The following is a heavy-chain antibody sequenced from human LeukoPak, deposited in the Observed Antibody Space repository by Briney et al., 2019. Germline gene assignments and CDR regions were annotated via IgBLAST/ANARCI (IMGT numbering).Heavy chain of an antibody. CDR2: IYYSGST. D-gene: IGHD3-10*01. Sequence: SETLSLTCTVSGGSISSYYWSWIRQPPGKGLEWIGYIYYSGSTNYNPSLKSRVTISVDTSKNLFSLKLSSVTAADTAVYYCARDRGFGELPDYYGMDVWGQGTTVTVSS. J-gene: IGHJ6*02. CDR3: ARDRGFGELPDYYGMDV. V-gene: IGHV4-59*01. CDR1: GGSISSYY.